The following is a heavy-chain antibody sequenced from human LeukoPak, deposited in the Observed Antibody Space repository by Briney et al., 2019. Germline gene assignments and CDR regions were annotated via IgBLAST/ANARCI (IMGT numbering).Heavy chain of an antibody. CDR2: ISSSTNTI. Sequence: GGSLRLSCAASGFTFSSYSMNWVRQAPGKGLEWVSYISSSTNTIYYADSVKGRSTISRDNAKNSLFLQMNSLRDEDTAVYYCARGGYGANDDAFDIWGQGTMVTVSS. CDR1: GFTFSSYS. CDR3: ARGGYGANDDAFDI. J-gene: IGHJ3*02. D-gene: IGHD4-23*01. V-gene: IGHV3-48*02.